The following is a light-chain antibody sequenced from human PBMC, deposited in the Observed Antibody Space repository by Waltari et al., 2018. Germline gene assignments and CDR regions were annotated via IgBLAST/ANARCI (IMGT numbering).Light chain of an antibody. Sequence: DIQMTQSPSSLSASVGDRVTITCRASQSISSYLDWYQQKPGKAPKLLIYAASSLQSGVPSRCSGSGSGTDFTLSISSLQAEDFGTYDCQQSYSTPWTFGQGTKVEIK. V-gene: IGKV1-39*01. CDR3: QQSYSTPWT. CDR2: AAS. J-gene: IGKJ1*01. CDR1: QSISSY.